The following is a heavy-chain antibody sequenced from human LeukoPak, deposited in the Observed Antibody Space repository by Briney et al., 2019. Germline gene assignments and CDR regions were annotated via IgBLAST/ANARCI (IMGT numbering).Heavy chain of an antibody. Sequence: PSETLSLTCTVSGGSISSYYWSWIRQPAGKGLEWIGRIYTSGSTNYNPSLKSRVTMSVDTSKNQFSLKLSSVTAADTAVYYCAREVLDSSGYLNAFDIWGQGTMVTVS. CDR1: GGSISSYY. CDR3: AREVLDSSGYLNAFDI. J-gene: IGHJ3*02. V-gene: IGHV4-4*07. D-gene: IGHD3-22*01. CDR2: IYTSGST.